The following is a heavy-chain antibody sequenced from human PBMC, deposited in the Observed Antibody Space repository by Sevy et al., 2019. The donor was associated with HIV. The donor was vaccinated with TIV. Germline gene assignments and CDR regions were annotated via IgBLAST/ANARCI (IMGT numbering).Heavy chain of an antibody. J-gene: IGHJ1*01. CDR3: ATSGSESYSEYFQH. CDR1: GFTFSSYS. V-gene: IGHV3-21*01. CDR2: ISSSSSYI. D-gene: IGHD1-26*01. Sequence: GGSLRLSCAASGFTFSSYSMNWVRQAPGKGLEWVSSISSSSSYIYYADSVKGRFTISRDNAKNSLYLQMNSLRAEDTAVYDCATSGSESYSEYFQHWGQGTLVTVSS.